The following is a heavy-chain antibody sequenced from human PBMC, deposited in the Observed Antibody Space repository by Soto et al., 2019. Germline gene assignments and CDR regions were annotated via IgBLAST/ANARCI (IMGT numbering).Heavy chain of an antibody. J-gene: IGHJ1*01. CDR1: GFTFSRYW. Sequence: PGGSLRLSCAASGFTFSRYWMSWVRQAPGKGLEWVANIKQDGSEKYYVDSVKGRFTISRDNSKNTLYLQMNSLRAEDTAVYYCARDQVGAATEYFQHWGQGTLVTVSS. D-gene: IGHD1-26*01. CDR3: ARDQVGAATEYFQH. V-gene: IGHV3-7*01. CDR2: IKQDGSEK.